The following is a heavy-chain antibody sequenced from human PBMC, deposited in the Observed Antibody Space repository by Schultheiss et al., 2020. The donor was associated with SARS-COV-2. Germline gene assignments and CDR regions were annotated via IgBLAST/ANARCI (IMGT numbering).Heavy chain of an antibody. J-gene: IGHJ6*02. CDR1: GYTFTSYY. CDR2: INPSGGST. D-gene: IGHD3-10*01. Sequence: ASVKVSCKASGYTFTSYYMHWVRQAPGQGLEWMGIINPSGGSTSYAQKFQGRVTMTRDTSTSTVYMELSSLRSEDTAVYYCARERQPYYGSGTDYGMDVWGQGTTVTVSS. V-gene: IGHV1-46*03. CDR3: ARERQPYYGSGTDYGMDV.